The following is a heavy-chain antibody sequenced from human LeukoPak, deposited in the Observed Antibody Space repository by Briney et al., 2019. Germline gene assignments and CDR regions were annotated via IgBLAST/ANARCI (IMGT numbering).Heavy chain of an antibody. CDR3: ARTPIVVVVAAFDP. CDR2: INPNSGGT. J-gene: IGHJ5*02. CDR1: GYTFTGYY. D-gene: IGHD2-15*01. Sequence: GASVKVSCKASGYTFTGYYMHWVRQAPGQGLEWMGRINPNSGGTNYAQKFQGRVTMTRDTSISTAYMELSRLRSDDTAVYYCARTPIVVVVAAFDPWGQGTLVTVSS. V-gene: IGHV1-2*06.